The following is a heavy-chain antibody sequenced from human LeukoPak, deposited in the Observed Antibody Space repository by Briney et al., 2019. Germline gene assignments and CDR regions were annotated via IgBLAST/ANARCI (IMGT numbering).Heavy chain of an antibody. CDR1: DGSITSYF. CDR2: IHYTEHS. D-gene: IGHD1/OR15-1a*01. V-gene: IGHV4-59*01. J-gene: IGHJ3*01. Sequence: PSETLSLTCTASDGSITSYFWSWIRQPPGKGLEWIAYIHYTEHSNYYPSLKSRVTISIDTSTNQVSLMLSSVTAADTAVYFCARDRRQEQVQAFDVWGQGTMVTVSS. CDR3: ARDRRQEQVQAFDV.